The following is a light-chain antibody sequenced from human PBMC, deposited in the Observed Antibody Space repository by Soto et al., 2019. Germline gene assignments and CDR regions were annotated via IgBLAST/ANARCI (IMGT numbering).Light chain of an antibody. V-gene: IGKV3-20*01. CDR3: QQYGSSPMT. J-gene: IGKJ5*01. CDR2: GAS. CDR1: QSVSSNY. Sequence: ILVTQSPATLSLSPGERATLSCSCSQSVSSNYLAWYQQKPGQAPRLLIYGASSRATGIPDRFSGSGSGTDFTLTISRLEPEDFAAYYCQQYGSSPMTFGQGTRLEIK.